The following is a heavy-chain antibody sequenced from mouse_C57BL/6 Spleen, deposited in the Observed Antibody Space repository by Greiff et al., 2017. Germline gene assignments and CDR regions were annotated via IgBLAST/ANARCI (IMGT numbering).Heavy chain of an antibody. J-gene: IGHJ4*01. CDR3: ALQLRLQDYAMDY. Sequence: QVQLQQPGAELVKPGASVKMSCKASGYTFTSYWITWVKQRPGQGLEWIGDIYPGSGSTNYNEKFKSKATLTVDTSSSTAYMQLSSLTSEDSAVYYCALQLRLQDYAMDYWGQGTSVTVSS. CDR2: IYPGSGST. V-gene: IGHV1-55*01. CDR1: GYTFTSYW. D-gene: IGHD3-2*02.